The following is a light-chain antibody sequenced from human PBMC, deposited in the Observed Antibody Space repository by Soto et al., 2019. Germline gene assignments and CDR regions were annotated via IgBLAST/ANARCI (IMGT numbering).Light chain of an antibody. J-gene: IGLJ1*01. CDR3: CSYAGSDV. CDR1: SSDVGSYNL. CDR2: EGS. V-gene: IGLV2-23*01. Sequence: QSALTQPASVSGSPGQSITISCTGTSSDVGSYNLVSWYQQHPGKAPKLMIYEGSKRPSGVSNRFSGSKCGNTASLTISGLQAEDEADYYCCSYAGSDVFGTGTKLTVL.